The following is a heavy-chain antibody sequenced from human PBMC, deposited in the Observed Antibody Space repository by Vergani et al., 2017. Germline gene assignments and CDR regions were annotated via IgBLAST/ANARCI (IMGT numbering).Heavy chain of an antibody. J-gene: IGHJ4*02. D-gene: IGHD2-15*01. CDR2: IYDSGDT. V-gene: IGHV4-59*08. CDR3: ARSRPYCTSGSCPAI. Sequence: QVQLQESGPGLVKPSETLSLTCSVSGDSMNTYYWTWIRQPPGKGLEWIGYIYDSGDTKYNPSLKSRVTMSLDTSKNQFSLNLYSVTVADTAVYYCARSRPYCTSGSCPAIWGQGTLVTVSS. CDR1: GDSMNTYY.